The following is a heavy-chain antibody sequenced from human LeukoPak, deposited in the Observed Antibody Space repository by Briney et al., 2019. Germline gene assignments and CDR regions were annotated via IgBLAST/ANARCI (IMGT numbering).Heavy chain of an antibody. Sequence: GGYLRRSGAASGFTFSSYSMNWVRQAPGKGLEWVSSISISSSYIYYADPVKGRFTISRDNAKNSLYLKMNSLRAEDTAVYYCARDKGGNSGDAFDIWGQGTMVTVSS. CDR3: ARDKGGNSGDAFDI. J-gene: IGHJ3*02. CDR1: GFTFSSYS. V-gene: IGHV3-21*01. D-gene: IGHD4-23*01. CDR2: ISISSSYI.